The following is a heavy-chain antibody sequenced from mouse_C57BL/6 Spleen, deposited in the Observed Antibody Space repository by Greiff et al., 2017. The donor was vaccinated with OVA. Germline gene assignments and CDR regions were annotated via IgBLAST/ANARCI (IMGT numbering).Heavy chain of an antibody. V-gene: IGHV5-17*01. D-gene: IGHD2-4*01. CDR2: ISSGSSTI. CDR1: GFTFSDYG. J-gene: IGHJ4*01. Sequence: EVQVVESGGGLVKPGGSLKLSCAASGFTFSDYGMHWVRQAPEKGLEWVAYISSGSSTIYYADTVKGRFTISRDNAKNTLFLQMTSLRSEDTAMYYCARKEDYDDYAMDYWGQGTSVTVSS. CDR3: ARKEDYDDYAMDY.